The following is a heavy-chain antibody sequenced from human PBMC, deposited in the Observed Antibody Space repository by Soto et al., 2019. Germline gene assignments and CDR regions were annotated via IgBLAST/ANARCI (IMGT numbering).Heavy chain of an antibody. V-gene: IGHV5-51*01. CDR2: IYLGDSDT. CDR1: GYSFTSYW. Sequence: GESVKISCXGSGYSFTSYWIGWVRQMPGKGLEWMGIIYLGDSDTRYSPSFQGQVTISADKSISTAYLQWSSLKASDTAMYYCARAGYCTNGVCINYGMDVWGQGTTVTVSS. CDR3: ARAGYCTNGVCINYGMDV. J-gene: IGHJ6*02. D-gene: IGHD2-8*01.